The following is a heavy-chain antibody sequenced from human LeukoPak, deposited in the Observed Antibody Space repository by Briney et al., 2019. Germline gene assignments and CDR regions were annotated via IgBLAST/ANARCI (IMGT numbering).Heavy chain of an antibody. V-gene: IGHV4-39*07. D-gene: IGHD5/OR15-5a*01. J-gene: IGHJ4*02. CDR3: ARDQKLLRSFDY. Sequence: SETLSLTCTVSGGSISSSSYYWGWIRQPPGKGLEWIGGIYYSGSTYYNPSLRSRVTISVDTSKNQFSLKLSSVTAADTAVYYCARDQKLLRSFDYWGQGTLVTVSS. CDR2: IYYSGST. CDR1: GGSISSSSYY.